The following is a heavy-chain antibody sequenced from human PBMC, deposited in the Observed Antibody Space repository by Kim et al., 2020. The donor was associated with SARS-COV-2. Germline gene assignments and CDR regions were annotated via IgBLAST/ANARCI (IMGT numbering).Heavy chain of an antibody. CDR3: ARDLWQWLVRGSLDY. J-gene: IGHJ4*02. CDR2: INPSGGST. Sequence: ASVKVSCKASGYTFTSYYMHWVRQAPGQGLEWMGIINPSGGSTSYAQKFQGRVTMTRDTSTSTVYMELSSLRSEDTAVYYCARDLWQWLVRGSLDYWGQGTLVTVSS. V-gene: IGHV1-46*01. D-gene: IGHD6-19*01. CDR1: GYTFTSYY.